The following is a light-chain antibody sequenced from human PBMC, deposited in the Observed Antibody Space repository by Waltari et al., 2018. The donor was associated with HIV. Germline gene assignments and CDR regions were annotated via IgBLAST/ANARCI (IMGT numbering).Light chain of an antibody. V-gene: IGLV3-25*03. CDR2: KDS. CDR1: ALPKKY. CDR3: QSADSSNTYV. J-gene: IGLJ1*01. Sequence: SYELTQPPSVSVSPGQTARITCSGDALPKKYAYWYQQRPGQAPVLVIYKDSERPSGIPERFSGSSSGTTVTLTISGVQAEDEADYHCQSADSSNTYVFGTGTKVTVL.